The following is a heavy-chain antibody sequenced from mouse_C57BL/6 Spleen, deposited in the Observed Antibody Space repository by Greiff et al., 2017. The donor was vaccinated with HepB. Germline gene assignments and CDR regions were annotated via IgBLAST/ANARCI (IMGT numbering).Heavy chain of an antibody. CDR1: GYTFTSYW. Sequence: QVQLQQSGAELVMPGASVKLSCKASGYTFTSYWMHWVKQRPGQGLEWIGEIDPSDSYTNYNQKFKGKSTLTVDKSSSTAYMQLSSLTSEDSAVYYCARWRRGYAMDYWGQGTSVTVSS. V-gene: IGHV1-69*01. CDR3: ARWRRGYAMDY. CDR2: IDPSDSYT. J-gene: IGHJ4*01.